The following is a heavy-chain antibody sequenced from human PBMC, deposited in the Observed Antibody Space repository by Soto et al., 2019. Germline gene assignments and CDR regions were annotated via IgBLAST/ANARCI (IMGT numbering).Heavy chain of an antibody. V-gene: IGHV3-21*02. CDR2: ISSDNTNI. CDR1: RFTFSSYN. CDR3: ARDDLLMIRGVIEPYFAMGV. J-gene: IGHJ6*02. Sequence: EVQLVESGGGLVKAGGSLRLSCAASRFTFSSYNMNWVRQAPGKGLEWVSCISSDNTNIHYADSEKGRFTTSRYNARNSLYLQMNSLRVEDTAVYYCARDDLLMIRGVIEPYFAMGVWGQGTTVTVSS. D-gene: IGHD3-10*01.